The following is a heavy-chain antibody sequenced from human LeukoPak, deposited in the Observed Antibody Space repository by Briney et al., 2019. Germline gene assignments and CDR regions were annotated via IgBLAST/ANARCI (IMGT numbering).Heavy chain of an antibody. Sequence: SETLSLTCTVSGGSISSSSYYWGWIRQPPGKGLEWIGSIYYSGGTYYNPSLKSRVTISVDTSKNQFSLKLSSVTAADTAVYYCAKNYYDSSGYYYFYLDYWGQGTRVTVPS. V-gene: IGHV4-39*07. CDR1: GGSISSSSYY. D-gene: IGHD3-22*01. CDR2: IYYSGGT. CDR3: AKNYYDSSGYYYFYLDY. J-gene: IGHJ4*02.